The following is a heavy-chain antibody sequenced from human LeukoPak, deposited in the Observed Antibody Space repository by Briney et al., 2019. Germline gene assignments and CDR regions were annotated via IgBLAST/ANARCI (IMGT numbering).Heavy chain of an antibody. CDR2: FDPEDGET. D-gene: IGHD5-18*01. CDR1: GYTLTGLS. J-gene: IGHJ4*02. CDR3: ATVGSYGPFNDY. Sequence: ASVKVSCEVSGYTLTGLSMHWVRQAPGKGVEWMGGFDPEDGETIYAQKFQGRVTMTEDTSTDTAYMELSSMRSEDTAVYYCATVGSYGPFNDYWGQGTLVTVSS. V-gene: IGHV1-24*01.